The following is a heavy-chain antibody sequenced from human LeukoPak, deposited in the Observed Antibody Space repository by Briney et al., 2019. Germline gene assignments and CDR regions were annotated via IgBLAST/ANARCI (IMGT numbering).Heavy chain of an antibody. CDR3: ARDSDWSFDY. CDR2: ISTGSSTI. J-gene: IGHJ4*02. V-gene: IGHV3-48*02. CDR1: GFTFSTYS. Sequence: GGSLRLSCEASGFTFSTYSMNWVHQAPGKGLEWLSYISTGSSTIFYSDSVKGRFTISRDSAKNSLYLQMNSLRDEDTAVYYCARDSDWSFDYWGQGALVTVSS. D-gene: IGHD3-9*01.